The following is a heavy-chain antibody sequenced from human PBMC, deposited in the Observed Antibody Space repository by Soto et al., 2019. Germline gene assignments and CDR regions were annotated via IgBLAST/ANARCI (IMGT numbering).Heavy chain of an antibody. V-gene: IGHV3-30-3*01. CDR3: ARDQWAAGYFDC. Sequence: GGSLRLSCAASGFTFSSYAMHWVRQAPGKGLEWVAVISYDGSNKYYADSVKGRFTISRDNSKNTLYLQMNSLRAEDTAVYYCARDQWAAGYFDCWGQGTLVTVSS. J-gene: IGHJ4*02. CDR1: GFTFSSYA. D-gene: IGHD6-13*01. CDR2: ISYDGSNK.